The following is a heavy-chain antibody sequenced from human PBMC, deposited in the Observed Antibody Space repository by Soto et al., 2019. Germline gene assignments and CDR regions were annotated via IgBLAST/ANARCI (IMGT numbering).Heavy chain of an antibody. J-gene: IGHJ3*01. Sequence: QLVESGGGLVQPGGSLRLSCAASGCTFSLYPVNWVRQAPGKGLEWLSYISPSNSTIYYADSVKGRFTISRDNAKNSLDLQMNGLRDDDTAVYYCARVGRGFCSSTRCYTDGFDLWGQGTVVTVST. CDR1: GCTFSLYP. D-gene: IGHD2-2*01. V-gene: IGHV3-48*02. CDR3: ARVGRGFCSSTRCYTDGFDL. CDR2: ISPSNSTI.